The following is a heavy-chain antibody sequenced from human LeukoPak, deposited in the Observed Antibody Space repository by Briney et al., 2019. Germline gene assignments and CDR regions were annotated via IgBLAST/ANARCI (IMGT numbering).Heavy chain of an antibody. J-gene: IGHJ5*02. Sequence: GGSLRLSCVASGFTFSSYEMNWVRQAPGKGLEWVSYISSSGSTIYYADSVKGRFTISRDNAKNSLYLQMNSLRAEDTAVYYCARDQRDSSGWYGWFDPWGQGTLVTVSS. CDR2: ISSSGSTI. D-gene: IGHD6-19*01. CDR3: ARDQRDSSGWYGWFDP. V-gene: IGHV3-48*03. CDR1: GFTFSSYE.